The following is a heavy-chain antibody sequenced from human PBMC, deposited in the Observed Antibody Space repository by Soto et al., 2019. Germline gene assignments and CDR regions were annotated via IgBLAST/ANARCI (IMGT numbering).Heavy chain of an antibody. J-gene: IGHJ4*02. CDR2: ISYDGSNK. D-gene: IGHD3-22*01. V-gene: IGHV3-30-3*01. Sequence: QVQLVESGGGVVQPGRSLRLSCAASGFTFSSYAMHWVRQAPGKGLEWVAVISYDGSNKYYADSVKGRFIISRDNSKNTLYLQMNSLRAEDTAVYYCARDHTMIVVVKSYYFDYWGQGTLVTVSS. CDR1: GFTFSSYA. CDR3: ARDHTMIVVVKSYYFDY.